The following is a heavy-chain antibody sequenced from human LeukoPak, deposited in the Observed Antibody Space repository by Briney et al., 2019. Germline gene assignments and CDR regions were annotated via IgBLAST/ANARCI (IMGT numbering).Heavy chain of an antibody. V-gene: IGHV4-59*11. J-gene: IGHJ5*02. CDR1: GDSLSSHY. Sequence: SETLSLTCTVFGDSLSSHYWSWIRQPPGKGLEWIGYIYYSGSTNYNPSLKSRVTISVDTSKNQFSLKLSSVTAADTAVYYCARLSRGEQWLVKYNWFDPWGQGTLVTVSS. D-gene: IGHD6-19*01. CDR2: IYYSGST. CDR3: ARLSRGEQWLVKYNWFDP.